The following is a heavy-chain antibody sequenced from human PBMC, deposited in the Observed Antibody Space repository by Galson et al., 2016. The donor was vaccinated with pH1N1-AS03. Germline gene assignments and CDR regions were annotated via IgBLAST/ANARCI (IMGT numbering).Heavy chain of an antibody. V-gene: IGHV3-7*03. CDR3: AKARGLETPNYFFDY. J-gene: IGHJ4*02. CDR1: GFSFSVFW. D-gene: IGHD1-1*01. Sequence: SLRLSCAVSGFSFSVFWMRWVRQAPGKGLESVANIKNDGSDQYYVDSVKGRFNISRDNAKNSLYLQMNSLRVEDTAVYYCAKARGLETPNYFFDYWGQGTLVTVSS. CDR2: IKNDGSDQ.